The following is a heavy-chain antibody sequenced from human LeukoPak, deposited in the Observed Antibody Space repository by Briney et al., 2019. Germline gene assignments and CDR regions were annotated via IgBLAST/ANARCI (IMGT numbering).Heavy chain of an antibody. CDR2: IYYSGST. J-gene: IGHJ5*02. D-gene: IGHD1-26*01. CDR3: ARNKDAWELPFDP. Sequence: SETLSLTCSVSGDSISSSHYYWSCIRQPPGKGLECIGYIYYSGSTNYNPSLKSRVTISVDTSKNQVSLKLTSVTAADTAVYYCARNKDAWELPFDPWGQGTLVTVSS. V-gene: IGHV4-61*05. CDR1: GDSISSSHYY.